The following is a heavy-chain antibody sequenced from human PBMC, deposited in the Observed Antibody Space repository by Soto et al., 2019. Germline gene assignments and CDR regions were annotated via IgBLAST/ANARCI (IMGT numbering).Heavy chain of an antibody. D-gene: IGHD1-20*01. CDR2: ISGSGGTT. J-gene: IGHJ4*02. Sequence: QSGGSLRLSCAASGFTFSSYAMSWVRQAPGKGLEWVSVISGSGGTTYFADSVKGRFTISRDNSKNTLYLQMNSLRAGDTAVYFCAKSPTPITASNFDYWGQGTLVTVSS. CDR3: AKSPTPITASNFDY. CDR1: GFTFSSYA. V-gene: IGHV3-23*01.